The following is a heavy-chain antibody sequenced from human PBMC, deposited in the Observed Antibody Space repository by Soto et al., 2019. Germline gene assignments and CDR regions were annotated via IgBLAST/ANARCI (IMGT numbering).Heavy chain of an antibody. CDR1: RDTFNTYA. J-gene: IGHJ6*02. CDR2: IIPIFSSR. D-gene: IGHD3-16*01. CDR3: ARGETYLGV. V-gene: IGHV1-69*01. Sequence: VQLVQSGAELKKPGSSVKVSCKTSRDTFNTYAFNWVRHAPGQGLEWMGWIIPIFSSRNYAEKFQGRVTITAEDSTSKAYMELRSLRFEDTAVYYCARGETYLGVWGQGTTVTVSS.